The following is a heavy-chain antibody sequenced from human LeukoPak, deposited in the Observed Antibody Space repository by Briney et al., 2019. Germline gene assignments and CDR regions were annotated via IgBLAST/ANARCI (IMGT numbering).Heavy chain of an antibody. Sequence: PGGSLRLSCAASGFTFSDHYMTWIRQAPGKGLEWVSYISGSSEYIRYADSVKGRFTISRDTAKNSLYLQMNSLRAEDTAVYYCARVAVITAAGTFDYWGQGPRVTVPS. V-gene: IGHV3-11*05. D-gene: IGHD6-13*01. CDR3: ARVAVITAAGTFDY. J-gene: IGHJ4*02. CDR1: GFTFSDHY. CDR2: ISGSSEYI.